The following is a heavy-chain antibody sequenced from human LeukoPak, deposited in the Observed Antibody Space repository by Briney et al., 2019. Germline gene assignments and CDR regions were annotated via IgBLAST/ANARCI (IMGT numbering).Heavy chain of an antibody. Sequence: ASVKVSCKASGGTFSSYAISWVRQAPGQGLEWMGWINPNSGGTNYAQKFQGRVTMTRDTSISTAYMELSRLRSDDTAVYYCARDRYVARYFDYWGQGTLVTVSS. CDR1: GGTFSSYA. CDR3: ARDRYVARYFDY. D-gene: IGHD3-16*01. V-gene: IGHV1-2*02. CDR2: INPNSGGT. J-gene: IGHJ4*02.